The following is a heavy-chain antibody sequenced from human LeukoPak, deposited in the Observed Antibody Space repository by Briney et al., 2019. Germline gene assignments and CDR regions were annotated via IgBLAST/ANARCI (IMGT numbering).Heavy chain of an antibody. CDR3: AKRISDDTGAADY. V-gene: IGHV3-23*01. Sequence: GSLRLSCSASGFTFSGFAMSWVRQAPGKGLEWVSVVNAGGSKTWYADSVKGRFTISRDNSKDTLYLQMNSLRAEDTAVYYCAKRISDDTGAADYWGQGTLVTVSS. CDR2: VNAGGSKT. J-gene: IGHJ4*02. D-gene: IGHD2-8*02. CDR1: GFTFSGFA.